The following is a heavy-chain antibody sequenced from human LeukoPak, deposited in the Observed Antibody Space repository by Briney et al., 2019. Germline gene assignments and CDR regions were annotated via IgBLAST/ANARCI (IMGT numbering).Heavy chain of an antibody. CDR3: ARGFAVATIVY. CDR1: GFTFSSYG. J-gene: IGHJ4*02. D-gene: IGHD5-12*01. Sequence: GGSLRLSCAASGFTFSSYGMHWVRQAPGKGLEWVAVISYDGSNKYYADSVKGRFTISRDNSKNTLYLQMNSLRAEDTAVYYCARGFAVATIVYWGQGTLVTVSS. V-gene: IGHV3-30*03. CDR2: ISYDGSNK.